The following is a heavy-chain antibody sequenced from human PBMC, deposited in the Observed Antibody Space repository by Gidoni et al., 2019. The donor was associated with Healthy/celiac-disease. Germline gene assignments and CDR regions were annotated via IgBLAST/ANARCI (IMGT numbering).Heavy chain of an antibody. J-gene: IGHJ3*02. CDR2: IIPSFDIA. D-gene: IGHD3-10*01. CDR3: ARERGPQFLDAFDI. CDR1: GGTFNNYA. Sequence: QVKLVQSGAEVKKPGSSVKVSCKASGGTFNNYAISWVRQAPGQGLEWMGGIIPSFDIANYAQKFHGRVTITADESTSAAYMELSSLRSEDTAVYYCARERGPQFLDAFDIWGQGTMVTVSS. V-gene: IGHV1-69*01.